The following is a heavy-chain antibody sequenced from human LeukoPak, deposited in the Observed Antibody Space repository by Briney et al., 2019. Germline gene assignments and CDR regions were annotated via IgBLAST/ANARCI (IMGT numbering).Heavy chain of an antibody. J-gene: IGHJ4*02. V-gene: IGHV4-59*01. Sequence: SETLSLTCNVSGASIKTYYWSWIRQPPGKGLEYIGYIYSRGSTNYNPSLKSRVTLSVDTSKNQCSLRLRSLTAADTGVYYCARVREGNHLHQFYLDSWGPGTLVTVSS. CDR2: IYSRGST. CDR3: ARVREGNHLHQFYLDS. CDR1: GASIKTYY. D-gene: IGHD1-14*01.